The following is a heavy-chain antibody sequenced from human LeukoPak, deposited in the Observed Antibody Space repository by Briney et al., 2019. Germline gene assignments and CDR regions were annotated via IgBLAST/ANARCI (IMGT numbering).Heavy chain of an antibody. J-gene: IGHJ6*03. D-gene: IGHD3-3*01. V-gene: IGHV3-30*02. CDR3: AKTSLSDASGHYYYMDV. CDR1: GFSFSNYG. Sequence: GGYLRISCAASGFSFSNYGMNWHRQAPGKGLHRVAFIRFDGTDEFYADSVKGRFTISRDNSQNTVSLQMNNLRTEHTAFYYCAKTSLSDASGHYYYMDVWSKGTTVTVSS. CDR2: IRFDGTDE.